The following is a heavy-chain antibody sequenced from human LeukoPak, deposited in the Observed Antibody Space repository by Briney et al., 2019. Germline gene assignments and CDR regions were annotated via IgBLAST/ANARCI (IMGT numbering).Heavy chain of an antibody. CDR2: ISSSSSYI. CDR1: GFTFSSYS. Sequence: GGSLRLSCAASGFTFSSYSMNWVRQAPGKGLEWVSSISSSSSYIYYADSVKGRFTISRDNAKNSLYLQMNSLRAEDTAVYYCARESRYSSSWYYHNAFDIWGQGTMVTVPS. D-gene: IGHD6-13*01. J-gene: IGHJ3*02. CDR3: ARESRYSSSWYYHNAFDI. V-gene: IGHV3-21*01.